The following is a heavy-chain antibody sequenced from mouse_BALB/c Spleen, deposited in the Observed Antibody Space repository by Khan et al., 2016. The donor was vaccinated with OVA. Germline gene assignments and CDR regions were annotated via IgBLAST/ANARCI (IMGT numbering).Heavy chain of an antibody. V-gene: IGHV3-2*02. Sequence: EVQLQESGPGLVKPSQSLSLTCTVTGYSITSGYGWNWIRQFPGNKLEWMGYISYSGSTNYNPSPKSRISITRDTSKNQFFLQLNSVPTEDTATYYCARTARIKYWGQGTTLTVSS. D-gene: IGHD1-2*01. J-gene: IGHJ2*01. CDR1: GYSITSGYG. CDR2: ISYSGST. CDR3: ARTARIKY.